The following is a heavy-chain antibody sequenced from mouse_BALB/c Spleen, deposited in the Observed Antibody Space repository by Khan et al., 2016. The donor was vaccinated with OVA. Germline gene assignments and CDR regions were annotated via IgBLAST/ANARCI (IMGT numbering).Heavy chain of an antibody. V-gene: IGHV12-3*02. CDR1: GFPITSGYY. D-gene: IGHD2-3*01. CDR3: ARDYEGYWYFVD. Sequence: VQLVESGPGLVKPSQSLFLAYSITGFPITSGYYWIWIRQSPGKPLEWMGYITHSGETFYNPSLQSPISITRETSKNQFFLQLNALTTEDTAMYYCARDYEGYWYFVDCGAGSTVTVAS. J-gene: IGHJ1*01. CDR2: ITHSGET.